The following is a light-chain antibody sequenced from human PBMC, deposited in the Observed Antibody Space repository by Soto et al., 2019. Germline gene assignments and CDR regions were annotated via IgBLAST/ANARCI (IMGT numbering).Light chain of an antibody. CDR1: QSISNW. CDR3: QHYGSSIT. V-gene: IGKV3-20*01. J-gene: IGKJ5*01. CDR2: GAS. Sequence: TQSPSTLPSSLGDRVTITFRASQSISNWLAWYQQKPVQAPSLLIYGASSRATGIPDRFSGSGSGTDFTLTISRLEPEDFAVYYCQHYGSSITFGQGTRLEIK.